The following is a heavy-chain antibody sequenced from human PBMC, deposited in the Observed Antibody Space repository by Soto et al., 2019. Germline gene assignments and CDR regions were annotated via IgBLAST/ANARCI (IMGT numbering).Heavy chain of an antibody. V-gene: IGHV4-30-2*01. CDR3: ARSDHYHYDSSGYWDY. CDR2: IYHSGST. D-gene: IGHD3-22*01. Sequence: SETLSLTCTVSGGSISSGGYSWSLIRQPPGKGLEWIGYIYHSGSTYYNPSLKSRVTISVDRSKNQFSLKLSSVTAADTAVYYCARSDHYHYDSSGYWDYWGQGTVVTVSS. J-gene: IGHJ4*02. CDR1: GGSISSGGYS.